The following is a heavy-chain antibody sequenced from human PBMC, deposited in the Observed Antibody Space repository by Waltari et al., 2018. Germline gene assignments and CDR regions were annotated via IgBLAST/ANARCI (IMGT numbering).Heavy chain of an antibody. J-gene: IGHJ4*02. CDR3: AKDRITMIVVVITTGFDY. D-gene: IGHD3-22*01. CDR1: GFTFSSYA. V-gene: IGHV3-23*01. Sequence: EVQLLESGGGLVQPGGSLRLSCAASGFTFSSYAMSWVRQAPGKGLEWVSAISGSGGSTYYADPVKGRFTISRDNSKNTLYLQMTSLRAEDTAVYYCAKDRITMIVVVITTGFDYWGQGTLVTVSS. CDR2: ISGSGGST.